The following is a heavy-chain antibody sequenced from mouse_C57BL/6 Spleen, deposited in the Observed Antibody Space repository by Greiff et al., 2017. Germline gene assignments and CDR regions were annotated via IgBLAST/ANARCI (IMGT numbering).Heavy chain of an antibody. CDR1: GYTFTSYW. CDR2: IDPSDSYT. Sequence: QVQLQQSGAELVMPGASVKLSCKASGYTFTSYWMHWVKQRPGQGLEWIGEIDPSDSYTNYNQKFKGKSTLTVDKSSSTAYMQLSSLTSEDSAVYYCARSSNYMDYFDYWGQGTTLTVSS. V-gene: IGHV1-69*01. CDR3: ARSSNYMDYFDY. J-gene: IGHJ2*01. D-gene: IGHD2-5*01.